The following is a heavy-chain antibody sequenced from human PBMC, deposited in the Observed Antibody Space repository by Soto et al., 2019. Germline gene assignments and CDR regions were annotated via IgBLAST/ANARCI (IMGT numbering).Heavy chain of an antibody. J-gene: IGHJ3*02. CDR3: ARDNTIFGVVIPLDAFDI. CDR2: ISAYNGNT. Sequence: ASVKVSCKASGYTFTGYYMPWVRQAPGQGLEWMGWISAYNGNTNYAQKLQGRVTMTTDTSTSTAYMELRSLRSDDTAVYYCARDNTIFGVVIPLDAFDIWGQGTMVTVSS. V-gene: IGHV1-18*04. CDR1: GYTFTGYY. D-gene: IGHD3-3*01.